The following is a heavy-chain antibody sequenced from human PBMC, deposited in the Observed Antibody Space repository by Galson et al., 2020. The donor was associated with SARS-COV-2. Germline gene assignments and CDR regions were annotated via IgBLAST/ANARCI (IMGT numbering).Heavy chain of an antibody. CDR3: ARDNGRLNTMMGGDMEYVQH. Sequence: GGSLRLSCAASGFRFSDYYMSWLRQAPGKGLEWLAYISGSGGTIYSADSVKGRFTISRDNAKNTLYLQMNSLRAEDTAVYYCARDNGRLNTMMGGDMEYVQHWCQGTLVTFSS. CDR2: ISGSGGTI. V-gene: IGHV3-11*04. J-gene: IGHJ1*01. CDR1: GFRFSDYY. D-gene: IGHD3-22*01.